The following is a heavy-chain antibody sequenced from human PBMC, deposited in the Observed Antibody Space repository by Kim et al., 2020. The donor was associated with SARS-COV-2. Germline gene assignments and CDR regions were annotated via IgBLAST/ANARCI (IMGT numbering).Heavy chain of an antibody. J-gene: IGHJ6*02. Sequence: ASVKVSCKASGYTITSYYMHWVRQAPGQGLEWMGIINPSGGSTSYAQKFQGRVTMTRDTSTSTVYMELSSLRSEDTAVYYCARDQARGKRITMVRGAYYYYGMDVWGQGTTVTVSS. V-gene: IGHV1-46*03. D-gene: IGHD3-10*01. CDR2: INPSGGST. CDR1: GYTITSYY. CDR3: ARDQARGKRITMVRGAYYYYGMDV.